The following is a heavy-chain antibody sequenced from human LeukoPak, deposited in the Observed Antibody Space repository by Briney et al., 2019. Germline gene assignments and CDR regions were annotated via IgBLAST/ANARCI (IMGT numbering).Heavy chain of an antibody. CDR3: VRGSSGWKGGDY. CDR2: IKYDGSEK. D-gene: IGHD6-19*01. Sequence: GGSLRLSCAASGFTFSSHWMKWVGQAPGKEPEWVATIKYDGSEKYYVDSVKGLFTISRDNAKNSLYLQTDSLRVEDTAVYYCVRGSSGWKGGDYWGQGTLVTVSS. CDR1: GFTFSSHW. J-gene: IGHJ4*02. V-gene: IGHV3-7*01.